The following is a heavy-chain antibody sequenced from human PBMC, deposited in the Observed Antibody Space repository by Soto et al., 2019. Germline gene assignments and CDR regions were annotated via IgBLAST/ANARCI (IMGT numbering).Heavy chain of an antibody. V-gene: IGHV4-39*07. CDR2: IYYSGST. D-gene: IGHD2-2*01. J-gene: IGHJ2*01. CDR1: GGSISSSSYY. Sequence: SETLSLTCTVSGGSISSSSYYWGWIRQPPGKGLEWIGSIYYSGSTYYNPSLKSRVTISVDTSKNQFSLKLSSVTAADTAVYYCARDIVVVPAAMPRWYFDLWGRGTLVTVSS. CDR3: ARDIVVVPAAMPRWYFDL.